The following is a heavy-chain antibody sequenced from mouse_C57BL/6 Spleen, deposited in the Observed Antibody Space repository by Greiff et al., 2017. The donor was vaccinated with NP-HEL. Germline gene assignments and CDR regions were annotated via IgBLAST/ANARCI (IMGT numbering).Heavy chain of an antibody. CDR2: ISYDGSN. D-gene: IGHD2-3*01. V-gene: IGHV3-6*01. CDR3: ASGDGYYPSFDY. J-gene: IGHJ2*01. CDR1: GYSITSGYY. Sequence: EVKLEESGPGLVKPSQSLSLTCSVTGYSITSGYYWNWIRQFPGNKLEWMGYISYDGSNNYNPSLKNRISITRDTSKNQFFLKLNSVTTEDTATYYCASGDGYYPSFDYWGQGTTLTVSS.